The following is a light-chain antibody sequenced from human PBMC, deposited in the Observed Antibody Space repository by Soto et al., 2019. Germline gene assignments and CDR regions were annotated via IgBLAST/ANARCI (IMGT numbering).Light chain of an antibody. CDR3: GSWDSILSAYV. CDR1: SSNIGGNS. J-gene: IGLJ1*01. V-gene: IGLV1-51*01. Sequence: QSVMTQPPSVSAAPGQKVTISCSGSSSNIGGNSVSWYQQLPGTAPKLLIYDDNKRPSGIPDRFSGSKSGTSATLGITGFQSGDEADYYCGSWDSILSAYVFGTGIKVTV. CDR2: DDN.